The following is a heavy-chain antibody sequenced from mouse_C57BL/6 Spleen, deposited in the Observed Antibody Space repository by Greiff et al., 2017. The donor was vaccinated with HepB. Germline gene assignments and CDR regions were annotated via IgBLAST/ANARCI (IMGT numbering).Heavy chain of an antibody. J-gene: IGHJ2*01. CDR2: IYPGSGNT. Sequence: VMLVESGAELVRPGASVKLSCKASGYTFTDYYINWVKQRPGQGLEWIARIYPGSGNTYYNEKFKGKATLTAEKSSSTAYMQLSSLTSEDSAVYFCARSAAQAIDYWGQGTTLTVSS. CDR3: ARSAAQAIDY. V-gene: IGHV1-76*01. CDR1: GYTFTDYY. D-gene: IGHD3-2*02.